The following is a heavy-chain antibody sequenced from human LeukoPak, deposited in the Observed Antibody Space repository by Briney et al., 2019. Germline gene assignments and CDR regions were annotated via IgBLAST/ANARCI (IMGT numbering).Heavy chain of an antibody. D-gene: IGHD3-9*01. CDR3: ARSPSPDILTGYYANFDY. J-gene: IGHJ4*02. Sequence: GSSVKVSCKASGGTFSSYAISWVRQAPGQGLEWMGRIIPILGIANYAQKFQGRVTITADKSTSTAYMELSSLRSEDTAVYYCARSPSPDILTGYYANFDYWGQGTLVTVSS. CDR2: IIPILGIA. CDR1: GGTFSSYA. V-gene: IGHV1-69*04.